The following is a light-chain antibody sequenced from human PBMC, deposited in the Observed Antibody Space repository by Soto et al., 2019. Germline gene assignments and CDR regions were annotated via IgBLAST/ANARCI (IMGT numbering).Light chain of an antibody. V-gene: IGKV1-12*01. CDR3: QQATIYQFI. CDR1: QAFGPW. J-gene: IGKJ4*01. Sequence: DIQMTQSPSSVSASVGDRVTITCRASQAFGPWLAWYQQKPGKAPNLLIYGTSILQDGVPSRFSGGGSGTEFTLTISSLQPEDFGTYYCQQATIYQFIFGGGTKVEV. CDR2: GTS.